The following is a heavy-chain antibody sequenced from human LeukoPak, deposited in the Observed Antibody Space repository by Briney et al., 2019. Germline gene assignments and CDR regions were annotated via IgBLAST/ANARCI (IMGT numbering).Heavy chain of an antibody. Sequence: SETLSLTCTVSGGSISSYYWSWIRQPPGKGLEWIGYIYYSGSTNYNPSLKSRVTISVDTSKNQFSLKLSSVTAADTAVYYCARLGDYYYYGMDVWGQGTTVTVSS. J-gene: IGHJ6*02. V-gene: IGHV4-59*12. CDR3: ARLGDYYYYGMDV. CDR1: GGSISSYY. CDR2: IYYSGST.